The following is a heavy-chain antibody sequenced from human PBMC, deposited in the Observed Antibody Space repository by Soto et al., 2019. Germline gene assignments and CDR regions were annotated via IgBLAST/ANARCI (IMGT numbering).Heavy chain of an antibody. CDR2: INQHGSEK. Sequence: GGSLRLSCAASGFIFSSYWMSWVRQAPGKGLEWVANINQHGSEKYYVESVKGRFTISRDNAKNSVFLQMSSLRAEDTAVYYCARDTYYYGSGSYGPWGQGTLVTVSS. CDR3: ARDTYYYGSGSYGP. V-gene: IGHV3-7*01. D-gene: IGHD3-10*01. J-gene: IGHJ5*02. CDR1: GFIFSSYW.